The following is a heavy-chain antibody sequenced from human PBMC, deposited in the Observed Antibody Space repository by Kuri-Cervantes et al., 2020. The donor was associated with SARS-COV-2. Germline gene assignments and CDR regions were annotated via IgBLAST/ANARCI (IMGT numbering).Heavy chain of an antibody. Sequence: GGSLRLSCAASGFTFSSYSMNWVRQAPGKGLEWVSSISSSSSYIYYADSVKGRFTISRDNAKNSLYLQMNSLRAEDTAVYYCARDSPDSSRWYYYYYGMDVWGQGTTVTVSS. D-gene: IGHD6-13*01. J-gene: IGHJ6*02. V-gene: IGHV3-21*01. CDR3: ARDSPDSSRWYYYYYGMDV. CDR2: ISSSSSYI. CDR1: GFTFSSYS.